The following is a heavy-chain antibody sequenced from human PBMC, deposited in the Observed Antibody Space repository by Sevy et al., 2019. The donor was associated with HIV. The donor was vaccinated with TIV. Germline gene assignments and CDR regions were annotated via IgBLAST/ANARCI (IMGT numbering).Heavy chain of an antibody. Sequence: GGSLRLSCAASGFTLNNYAMNWVRQAPGKGLEWVSGISGSGGSTYYAYSVKGRFTISRDNPKNTLYLQMNSLRAEDTAVYYCAKDSYFDNSLFDYWGQGTLVTVSS. D-gene: IGHD3-22*01. J-gene: IGHJ4*02. V-gene: IGHV3-23*01. CDR2: ISGSGGST. CDR1: GFTLNNYA. CDR3: AKDSYFDNSLFDY.